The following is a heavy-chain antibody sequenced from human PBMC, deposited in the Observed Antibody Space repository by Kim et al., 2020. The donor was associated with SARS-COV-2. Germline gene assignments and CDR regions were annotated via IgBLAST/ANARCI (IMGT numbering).Heavy chain of an antibody. D-gene: IGHD3-22*01. Sequence: GGSLRLSCAASGFTFGNAWMSWVRQAPGKGLEWVGRIKSKTDGGTTDYAAPVKGRFTISRDDSKNTLYLQMNSLKTEDTAVYYCTTEDLSSSGYYLLYDYWGQGTLVTVSS. J-gene: IGHJ4*02. CDR3: TTEDLSSSGYYLLYDY. V-gene: IGHV3-15*01. CDR2: IKSKTDGGTT. CDR1: GFTFGNAW.